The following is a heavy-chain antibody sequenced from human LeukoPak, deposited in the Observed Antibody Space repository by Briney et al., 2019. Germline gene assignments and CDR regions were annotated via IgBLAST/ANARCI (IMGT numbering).Heavy chain of an antibody. D-gene: IGHD6-6*01. CDR3: AIWDSSSSEAYFDY. J-gene: IGHJ4*02. V-gene: IGHV4-39*01. CDR2: IYYSGST. Sequence: PSETLSLTCTVAGGSIGSSSYYWGWIRQPPGNGLEWIGSIYYSGSTYYNPSLKSRVTISVDTSKNQFSLKLSSVTAADTAVYYCAIWDSSSSEAYFDYWGQGTLVTVSS. CDR1: GGSIGSSSYY.